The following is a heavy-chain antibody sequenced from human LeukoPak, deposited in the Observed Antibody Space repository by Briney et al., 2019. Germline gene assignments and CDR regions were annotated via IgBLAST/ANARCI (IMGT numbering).Heavy chain of an antibody. J-gene: IGHJ4*02. Sequence: PGGFLRLSCAASGFSFSTYWMNWVRQPPGKGLEWVANIMRDGSEKYYVDSVKGRFTISRDNAKNSLYLQMNSLRAEDTAVYYCARDPSRGYSYGYADYWGQGSLVTVSS. D-gene: IGHD5-18*01. CDR1: GFSFSTYW. V-gene: IGHV3-7*01. CDR3: ARDPSRGYSYGYADY. CDR2: IMRDGSEK.